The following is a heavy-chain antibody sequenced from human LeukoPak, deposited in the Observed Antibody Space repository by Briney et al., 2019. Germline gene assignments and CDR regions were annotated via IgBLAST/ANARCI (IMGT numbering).Heavy chain of an antibody. CDR3: VRHFRFLEDY. CDR2: ISGSGGST. Sequence: GGTLRLSCAASGFTFSSYGMSWVRQAPGKGLEWVSAISGSGGSTYYADSVKGRFTISRDNAKNSLYLQMNSLRAEDTAVYYCVRHFRFLEDYWGQGTLVTVSS. J-gene: IGHJ4*02. D-gene: IGHD3-3*01. V-gene: IGHV3-23*01. CDR1: GFTFSSYG.